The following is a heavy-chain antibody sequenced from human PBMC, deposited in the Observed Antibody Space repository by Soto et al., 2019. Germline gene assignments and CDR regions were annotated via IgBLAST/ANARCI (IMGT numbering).Heavy chain of an antibody. D-gene: IGHD2-15*01. Sequence: QLLESGGGLVQPGGSLRLSCEASGFSFSRNAMSWVRQAPGKGLEWVSSISSGGNTYYADSVKGRFTISRDNSKNTQSLQMTSLGAEDTPVYYCAKLGYCTGGTCYLDYYYGVDVWGQGTTVTVS. V-gene: IGHV3-23*01. CDR1: GFSFSRNA. CDR2: ISSGGNT. J-gene: IGHJ6*02. CDR3: AKLGYCTGGTCYLDYYYGVDV.